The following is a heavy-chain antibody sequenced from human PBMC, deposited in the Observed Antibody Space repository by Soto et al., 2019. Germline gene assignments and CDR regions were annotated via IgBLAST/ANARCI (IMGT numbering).Heavy chain of an antibody. CDR2: ISSRSSYI. D-gene: IGHD6-13*01. CDR1: GFTFSSYS. V-gene: IGHV3-21*01. Sequence: GGSLRLSCAASGFTFSSYSMNWVRQAPGKGLEWVSSISSRSSYIYYADSVKGRFTISRDIAKNSLYLQMNSLRAEDTAMYYCARVKTGSAAGIGSPADYWGQGTLVTVSS. J-gene: IGHJ4*02. CDR3: ARVKTGSAAGIGSPADY.